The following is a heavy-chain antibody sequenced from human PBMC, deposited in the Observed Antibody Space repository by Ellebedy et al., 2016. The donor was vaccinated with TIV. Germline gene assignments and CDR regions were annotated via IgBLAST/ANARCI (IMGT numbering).Heavy chain of an antibody. J-gene: IGHJ3*02. Sequence: GGFLRLSCAASGFTFRDYYMSWIRQAPGKGLEWVAYFGPSGTIIYNADSVKGRFTISRDNAKNSLYLQMSSLRVEDTAVYYCAGGYDSHGFDIWGQGTMVTVSS. V-gene: IGHV3-11*01. D-gene: IGHD2-2*01. CDR3: AGGYDSHGFDI. CDR2: FGPSGTII. CDR1: GFTFRDYY.